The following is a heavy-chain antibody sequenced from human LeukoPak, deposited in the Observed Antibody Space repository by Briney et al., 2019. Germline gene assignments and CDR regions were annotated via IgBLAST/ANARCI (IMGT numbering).Heavy chain of an antibody. CDR1: GFTFSSYA. Sequence: GGSLRLSCAAFGFTFSSYAMHWVRQAPGKGLEWVAVISYDGSNKYYADSVKGRFTISRDNSKNTLYLQMNSLRAEDTAVYYCARDPGYSSGWYYFDYWGQGTLVTVSS. D-gene: IGHD6-19*01. CDR2: ISYDGSNK. V-gene: IGHV3-30-3*01. CDR3: ARDPGYSSGWYYFDY. J-gene: IGHJ4*02.